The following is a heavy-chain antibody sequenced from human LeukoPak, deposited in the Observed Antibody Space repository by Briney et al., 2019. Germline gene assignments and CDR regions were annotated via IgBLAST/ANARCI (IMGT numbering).Heavy chain of an antibody. D-gene: IGHD2-15*01. J-gene: IGHJ4*02. CDR1: GGSIGSYY. Sequence: SETLSLTCTVSGGSIGSYYWSWIRQPPGKGLEWIGYIYCSGSTNYNPSLKSRVTISVDTSKNQFSLKLSSVTAADTAVYYCARHFGGSNYYFDYWGQGTLVTVSS. CDR3: ARHFGGSNYYFDY. V-gene: IGHV4-59*08. CDR2: IYCSGST.